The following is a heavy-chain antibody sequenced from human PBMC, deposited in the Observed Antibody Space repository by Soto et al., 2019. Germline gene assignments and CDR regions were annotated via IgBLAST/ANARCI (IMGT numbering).Heavy chain of an antibody. D-gene: IGHD6-19*01. CDR1: GFTFGTYG. V-gene: IGHV3-30*18. Sequence: QVHLVESGGGVVQPGKSLRLSCATSGFTFGTYGMHWGRQTPGKGLEWVAVISFDGGKKFYADSVKGRFTISRDNSDGLLYLVMNSLRPDDTAVYYCAKDRRIAVAGAPHYWGEGTLVTVSS. J-gene: IGHJ4*02. CDR2: ISFDGGKK. CDR3: AKDRRIAVAGAPHY.